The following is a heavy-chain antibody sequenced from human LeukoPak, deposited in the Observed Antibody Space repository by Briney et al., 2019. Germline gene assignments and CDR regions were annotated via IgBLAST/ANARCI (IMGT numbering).Heavy chain of an antibody. Sequence: SETLSLTCAVYGGSFSGYYWSWIRQPPGKGLEWIGEINHSGSTNYNPSLKSRVTISVDTSNNQFSLKLSSVTAADTAVYYCALRSRLRGWFDPWGQGTLVTVSS. D-gene: IGHD2-15*01. CDR1: GGSFSGYY. CDR2: INHSGST. J-gene: IGHJ5*02. V-gene: IGHV4-34*01. CDR3: ALRSRLRGWFDP.